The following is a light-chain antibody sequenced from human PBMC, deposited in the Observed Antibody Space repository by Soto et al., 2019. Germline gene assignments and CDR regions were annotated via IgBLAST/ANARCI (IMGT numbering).Light chain of an antibody. J-gene: IGKJ2*01. CDR1: QSISSW. V-gene: IGKV1-5*01. CDR3: QQYNSYPYT. CDR2: DAS. Sequence: DIQMTQSPSTLSASVGDRATVTCRASQSISSWLAWYQQKPGKAPKLLIYDASSLESGVPSRFSGSGSGTEFTLTISSLQPDDFATYYCQQYNSYPYTIGQGTKLEIK.